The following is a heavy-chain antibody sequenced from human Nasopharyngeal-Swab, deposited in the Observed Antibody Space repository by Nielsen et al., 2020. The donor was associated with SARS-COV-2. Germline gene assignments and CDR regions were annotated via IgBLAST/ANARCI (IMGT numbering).Heavy chain of an antibody. D-gene: IGHD5-18*01. CDR2: INPNSGGT. Sequence: ASVKVSCKASGYTFSAYYTEWVRQAPGQGLEWMGRINPNSGGTNYAQKFRGRVTMTRDTSLNTAYMELGGLRYDDTAIYLCSRVPLVGGFSYGYDNWGQGTLVTVSS. V-gene: IGHV1-2*06. CDR3: SRVPLVGGFSYGYDN. J-gene: IGHJ4*02. CDR1: GYTFSAYY.